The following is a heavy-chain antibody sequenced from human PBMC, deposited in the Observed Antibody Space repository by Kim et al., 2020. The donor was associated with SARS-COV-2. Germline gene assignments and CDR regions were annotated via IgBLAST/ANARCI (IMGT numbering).Heavy chain of an antibody. CDR2: ISLCNGDT. D-gene: IGHD3-10*01. V-gene: IGHV1-18*01. J-gene: IGHJ6*02. CDR3: ARDGTMVRVAITTDYGMDV. Sequence: ASVKVSCKASSYTFTSYCISWVRQAPGQGLEWMGLISLCNGDTRYAQNLQGRVTMTADTSTSTAYVELRSLRSDDTAVYYCARDGTMVRVAITTDYGMDVWGQGTTVTVSS. CDR1: SYTFTSYC.